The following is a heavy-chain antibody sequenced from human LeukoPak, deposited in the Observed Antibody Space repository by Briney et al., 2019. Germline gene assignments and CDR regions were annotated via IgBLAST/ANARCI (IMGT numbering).Heavy chain of an antibody. CDR3: AREEMAGYSYGSPYDY. D-gene: IGHD5-18*01. J-gene: IGHJ4*02. V-gene: IGHV1-2*02. CDR1: GYTFTGYY. Sequence: ASVKVSCKASGYTFTGYYTHWVRQAPGQGLEWMGWINPNSGGTNYAQKFQGRVTMTRDTSISTAYMELSRLRSDDTAVYYCAREEMAGYSYGSPYDYWGQGTLVTVSS. CDR2: INPNSGGT.